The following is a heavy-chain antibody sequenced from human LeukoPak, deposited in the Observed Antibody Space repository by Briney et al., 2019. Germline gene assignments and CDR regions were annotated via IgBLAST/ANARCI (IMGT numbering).Heavy chain of an antibody. J-gene: IGHJ4*02. CDR2: INHSGST. Sequence: KPSETLSLTCAVYGGSFSGYYWSWIRQPPGQGLEWMGEINHSGSTNYNPYLKSLVTISVDTSKNQFSLKLSSVTAADTAVYYCARGSGFDYWGQGALVTVSS. CDR3: ARGSGFDY. D-gene: IGHD3-9*01. CDR1: GGSFSGYY. V-gene: IGHV4-34*01.